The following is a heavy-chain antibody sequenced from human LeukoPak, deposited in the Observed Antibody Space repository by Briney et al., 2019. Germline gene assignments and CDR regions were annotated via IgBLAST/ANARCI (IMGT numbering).Heavy chain of an antibody. J-gene: IGHJ4*02. CDR3: ARQSSGRYSGPFDY. CDR1: GFTFSSYA. V-gene: IGHV3-7*01. Sequence: GGSLRLSCAASGFTFSSYAMSWVRQAPGRGLEWVASIKQDGSEKYYVDSVKGRFTISRDNAKNSLYLQMNSLRAEDTAVYYCARQSSGRYSGPFDYWGLGTLVTVSS. CDR2: IKQDGSEK. D-gene: IGHD1-26*01.